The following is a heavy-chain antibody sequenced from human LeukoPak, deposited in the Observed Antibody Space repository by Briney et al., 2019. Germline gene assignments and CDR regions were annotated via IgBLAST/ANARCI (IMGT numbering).Heavy chain of an antibody. CDR2: INHTGST. J-gene: IGHJ5*02. CDR1: GGSFSGYY. CDR3: ARAYHSSGGLGWFDP. V-gene: IGHV4-34*01. Sequence: SETLSLTCAVYGGSFSGYYWSWLRHPPGKGLEWVGEINHTGSTNYNPSLKRRVTISVDTSKNQFSLKLTSVTAADTALYYCARAYHSSGGLGWFDPWGQGTLVTVSS. D-gene: IGHD6-19*01.